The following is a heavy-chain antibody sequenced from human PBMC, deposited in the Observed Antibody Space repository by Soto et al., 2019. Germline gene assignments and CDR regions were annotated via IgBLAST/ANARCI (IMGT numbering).Heavy chain of an antibody. J-gene: IGHJ5*02. V-gene: IGHV3-7*01. CDR2: TKQDESEK. CDR3: VREGDSGFFS. Sequence: EVQRVESGGGLVQPGGSLRLSCATSGFTFGDYWMSWVRQAPGKRLEWVANTKQDESEKYYVGSVRGRFTISRDNAKNSLYLQMNSLRAEDTAVYFCVREGDSGFFSWGQGTLVTVSS. CDR1: GFTFGDYW. D-gene: IGHD6-25*01.